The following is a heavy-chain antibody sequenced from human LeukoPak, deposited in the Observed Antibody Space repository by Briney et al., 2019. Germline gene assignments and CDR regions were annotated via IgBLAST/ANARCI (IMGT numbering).Heavy chain of an antibody. V-gene: IGHV3-7*01. CDR3: ARDVGGNLDY. CDR2: INQDARTK. D-gene: IGHD4-23*01. Sequence: GGSLRLSCAASGFTFSGSWMAWVRQAPGKGLEWVANINQDARTKRYVDSVKGRFTISRDNAKNSLYLQMNSLRVEDTAVYYCARDVGGNLDYWGQGTLVTVSS. CDR1: GFTFSGSW. J-gene: IGHJ4*02.